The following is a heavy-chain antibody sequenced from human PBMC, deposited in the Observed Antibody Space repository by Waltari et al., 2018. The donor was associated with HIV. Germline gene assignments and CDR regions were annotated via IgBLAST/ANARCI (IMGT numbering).Heavy chain of an antibody. CDR2: VYTSGST. D-gene: IGHD3-10*01. CDR3: ARALDYYESGSFSLWFFDV. CDR1: SGSITSGNYY. V-gene: IGHV4-61*02. Sequence: QVQLQESGPGLVKPSQTLSLTCTVSSGSITSGNYYWSWIRQPAGKGLEWIGRVYTSGSTNYNPSLKNRVTISIDTSRNQFSLRLSSVAAADTAVYYCARALDYYESGSFSLWFFDVWGRGTLVTVSS. J-gene: IGHJ2*01.